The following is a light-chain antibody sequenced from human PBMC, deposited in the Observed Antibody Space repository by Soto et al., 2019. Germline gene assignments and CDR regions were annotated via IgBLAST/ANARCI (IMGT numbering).Light chain of an antibody. CDR1: SSDIGAYNY. Sequence: QSVLTQPPSASGSPGQSVTISCTGTSSDIGAYNYVSWYQQYPGRAHKLMIYEVNNRPSGVSNRFSGSKSGNTASLTISGLQAEDEADYYCSSFTTSSTYVVGAGTKVTVL. CDR2: EVN. CDR3: SSFTTSSTYV. J-gene: IGLJ1*01. V-gene: IGLV2-14*01.